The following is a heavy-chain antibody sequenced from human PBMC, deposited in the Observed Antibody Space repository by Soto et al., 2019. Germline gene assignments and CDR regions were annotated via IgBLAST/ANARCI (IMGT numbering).Heavy chain of an antibody. J-gene: IGHJ4*02. D-gene: IGHD3-22*01. CDR3: ARLSFRHYHDSSGPQSSVGS. Sequence: QLQLVESGGGVVLSGRSLRLSCAVSAASGYSFSNYAMHWARQAPGKGLEWVAVISYDGNTKYYADSVTGRFTISRDNAKSTLYLQMNSLKPEDTAVYYCARLSFRHYHDSSGPQSSVGSWGQGTLVSVSS. V-gene: IGHV3-30-3*01. CDR1: GYSFSNYA. CDR2: ISYDGNTK.